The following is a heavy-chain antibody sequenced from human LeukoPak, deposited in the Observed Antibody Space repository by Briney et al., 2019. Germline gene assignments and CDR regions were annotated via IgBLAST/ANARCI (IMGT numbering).Heavy chain of an antibody. Sequence: GGSLRLSCAASGFTFSSYSMNWVRQAPGKGLEWVSSISSSSSYIYYADSVKGRFTISRDNAKNSLYLQMSSLRAEDTAVYYCARAQQPGYMDVWGKGTTVTVSS. CDR1: GFTFSSYS. CDR2: ISSSSSYI. J-gene: IGHJ6*03. V-gene: IGHV3-21*01. CDR3: ARAQQPGYMDV. D-gene: IGHD6-13*01.